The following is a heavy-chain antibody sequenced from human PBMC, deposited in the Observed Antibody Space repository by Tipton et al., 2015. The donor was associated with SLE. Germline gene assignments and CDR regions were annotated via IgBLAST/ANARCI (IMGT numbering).Heavy chain of an antibody. D-gene: IGHD5-24*01. J-gene: IGHJ4*02. CDR3: ARDEGRDGYNLVFGFGY. CDR1: GFTFSSYS. V-gene: IGHV3-21*06. Sequence: SLRLSCAASGFTFSSYSMNWVRQAPGKGLEWVSSISSSRSYIGYADSVKGRFTISRDNAKNSLYLQMNSLRVEDTAVYYCARDEGRDGYNLVFGFGYWGQGTLVTVSS. CDR2: ISSSRSYI.